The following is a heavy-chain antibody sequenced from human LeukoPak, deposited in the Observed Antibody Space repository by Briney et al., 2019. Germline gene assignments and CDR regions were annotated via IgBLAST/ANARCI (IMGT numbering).Heavy chain of an antibody. CDR2: INPNSGGT. CDR3: ARDGYSYGSYYFDY. Sequence: ASVKVSCKASGYTFTGYYMHWVRQAHGQGLEWMGWINPNSGGTNYAQKFQGRVTMTRDTSISTAYMELSRLRSDDTAVYYCARDGYSYGSYYFDYWGQGTLVTVSS. CDR1: GYTFTGYY. V-gene: IGHV1-2*02. J-gene: IGHJ4*02. D-gene: IGHD5-18*01.